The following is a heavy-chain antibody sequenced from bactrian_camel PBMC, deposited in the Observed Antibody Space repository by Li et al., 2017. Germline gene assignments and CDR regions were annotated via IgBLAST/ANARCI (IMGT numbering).Heavy chain of an antibody. CDR1: GYTAKTCS. V-gene: IGHV3S9*01. J-gene: IGHJ4*01. D-gene: IGHD2*01. Sequence: HVQLVESGGGSVQAGGSLRLSCAASGYTAKTCSWNWYRQFQGKGRELVSSLYANGGTYYHDSVKGRFTIAQANVENTNAVTLEMNSLKPEDTATYFCNVGLCGTWPPGQDNYWGHGTQVTVS. CDR3: NVGLCGTWPPGQDNY. CDR2: LYANGGT.